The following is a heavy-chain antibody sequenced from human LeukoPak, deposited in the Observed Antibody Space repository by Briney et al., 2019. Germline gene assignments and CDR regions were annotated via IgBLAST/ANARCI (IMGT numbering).Heavy chain of an antibody. V-gene: IGHV4-4*07. J-gene: IGHJ6*03. CDR2: IYTSGST. CDR3: ARGTDFWSGYYYYYYMDV. Sequence: SETLSLTCTVSGGSISSDYWNWIRQPAGKGLEWIGRIYTSGSTNYNPSLKSRVTISVDTSKNQFSLKLSSVTAADTAVYYCARGTDFWSGYYYYYYMDVWGKGTTVTVSS. D-gene: IGHD3-3*01. CDR1: GGSISSDY.